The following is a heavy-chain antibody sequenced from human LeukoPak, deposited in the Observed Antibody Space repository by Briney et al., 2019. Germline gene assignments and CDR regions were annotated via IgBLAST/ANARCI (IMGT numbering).Heavy chain of an antibody. J-gene: IGHJ4*02. D-gene: IGHD2-2*02. V-gene: IGHV1-2*02. CDR1: GYTFTGYY. CDR3: ARDLGVVPAAIYDFDY. Sequence: ASVKVSCKASGYTFTGYYMHWVRQAPGQGLEWMGWINPNSGGTNYAQKFQGRVTITRDTSISTAYMELSRLRSDDTAAYYCARDLGVVPAAIYDFDYWGQGTLVTVSS. CDR2: INPNSGGT.